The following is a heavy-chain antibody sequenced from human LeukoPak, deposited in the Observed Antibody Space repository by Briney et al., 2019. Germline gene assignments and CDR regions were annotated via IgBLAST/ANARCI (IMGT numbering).Heavy chain of an antibody. CDR3: VRDGDYFDY. V-gene: IGHV3-74*01. CDR2: MNIDGTSI. D-gene: IGHD4-17*01. CDR1: GFTISNFW. Sequence: PGGSLRLSCAATGFTISNFWMHWVRQAPGKGLVWVSRMNIDGTSISYADSVKGRFTISRDNAENSLFLQMNSLRVEDTAVYYCVRDGDYFDYWGQGTPVTVSS. J-gene: IGHJ4*02.